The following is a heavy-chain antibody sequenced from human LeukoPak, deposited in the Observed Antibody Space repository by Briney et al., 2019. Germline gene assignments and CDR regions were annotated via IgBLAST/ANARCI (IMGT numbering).Heavy chain of an antibody. D-gene: IGHD3-10*01. CDR1: GGSISSYY. CDR3: ARVAYYYRSGAWGGGAFDI. Sequence: WETPSLTCTVSGGSISSYYWSWIRQPPGKGLEWIGYIDYGGSTNYNPSLKSRVTISVDTSKNQFSLKLSSVTAADTAVYYCARVAYYYRSGAWGGGAFDIWGQGTMVTVSS. J-gene: IGHJ3*02. V-gene: IGHV4-59*01. CDR2: IDYGGST.